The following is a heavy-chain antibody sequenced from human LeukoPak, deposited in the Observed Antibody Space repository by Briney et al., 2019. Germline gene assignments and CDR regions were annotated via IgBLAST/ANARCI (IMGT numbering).Heavy chain of an antibody. Sequence: PSETLSLTCTVSGGSISSYYWSWIRQPPGKGLEWIGYIYYSGSTNYNPSLKSRVTISVDTSKNQFSLKLSSVTAADTAVYYCARSPPLGVDYWGQGTLVTVSS. CDR2: IYYSGST. J-gene: IGHJ4*02. V-gene: IGHV4-59*12. CDR1: GGSISSYY. CDR3: ARSPPLGVDY. D-gene: IGHD3-16*01.